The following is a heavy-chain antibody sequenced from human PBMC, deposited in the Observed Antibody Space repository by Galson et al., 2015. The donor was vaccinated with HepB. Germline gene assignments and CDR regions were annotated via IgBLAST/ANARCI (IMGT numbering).Heavy chain of an antibody. J-gene: IGHJ4*02. CDR1: GYTFTAYG. D-gene: IGHD2-8*01. V-gene: IGHV1-18*04. CDR2: ISAYNGNA. CDR3: ARDLGPEYCSNGICYTGDY. Sequence: SVKVSCKASGYTFTAYGISWVRQAPGQGLEWMGWISAYNGNAKYAQKVQGRVTMTTDTSTSTAYMELRSLTSDDTAVYYCARDLGPEYCSNGICYTGDYGGQGTVVTVSS.